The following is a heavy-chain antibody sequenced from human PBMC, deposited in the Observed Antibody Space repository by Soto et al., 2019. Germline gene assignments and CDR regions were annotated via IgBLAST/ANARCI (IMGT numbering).Heavy chain of an antibody. J-gene: IGHJ6*02. V-gene: IGHV3-15*01. D-gene: IGHD3-22*01. CDR1: GFTVSNVW. CDR2: IKRKTDGGTT. Sequence: GGSLRLSCAASGFTVSNVWMTWVRQAAGKGLEWVGRIKRKTDGGTTEYAAPVKGRFTISRDDSKNTLYLQMNSLKTEDTAVYYCTTDQKFLLSDSSGYYYYYYGMDVWGQGTTVTVSS. CDR3: TTDQKFLLSDSSGYYYYYYGMDV.